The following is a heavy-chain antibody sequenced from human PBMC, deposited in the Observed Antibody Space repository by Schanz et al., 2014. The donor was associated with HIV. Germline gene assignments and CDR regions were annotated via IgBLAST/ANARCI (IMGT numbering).Heavy chain of an antibody. J-gene: IGHJ2*01. CDR1: GFTFSSSG. D-gene: IGHD1-1*01. CDR2: IVHDGSNE. Sequence: QVQLVESGGGVVQPGRSLRLSCAASGFTFSSSGMHWVRQAPGKGLEWVAGIVHDGSNEYYGDSVKGRFTISRDNSKHTLSLQMNNLRVDDTAIYYCVRGGLQNWYFDNWGRGTLVTVSS. V-gene: IGHV3-33*01. CDR3: VRGGLQNWYFDN.